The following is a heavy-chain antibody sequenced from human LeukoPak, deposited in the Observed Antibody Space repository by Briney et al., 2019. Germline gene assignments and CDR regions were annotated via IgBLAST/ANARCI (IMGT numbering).Heavy chain of an antibody. D-gene: IGHD6-19*01. CDR2: ISAGNGDT. CDR3: ARLSSGWVLGFDY. V-gene: IGHV1-3*01. J-gene: IGHJ4*02. CDR1: GYTFTSYA. Sequence: GASVKVSCKASGYTFTSYAINWVRQAPGQRLEWMGWISAGNGDTKYSQTFQGRVTITRDTSASTAYMELSSLRSEDTAVYYCARLSSGWVLGFDYWGQGTLVTVSS.